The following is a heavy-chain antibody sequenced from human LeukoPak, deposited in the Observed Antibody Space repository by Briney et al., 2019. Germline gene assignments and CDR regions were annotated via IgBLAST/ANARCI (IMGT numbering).Heavy chain of an antibody. Sequence: ASVKVSCKASGYDLTGYYMHWVRQAPGQGLEWMGWINPNSGGTNYAQKFQGRVTMTRDTSISTAYMELSRLRSDDTAVYYCARDKVYSSGWYPWYYYYYMDVWGKGTTVTVSS. CDR2: INPNSGGT. V-gene: IGHV1-2*02. CDR1: GYDLTGYY. J-gene: IGHJ6*03. CDR3: ARDKVYSSGWYPWYYYYYMDV. D-gene: IGHD6-19*01.